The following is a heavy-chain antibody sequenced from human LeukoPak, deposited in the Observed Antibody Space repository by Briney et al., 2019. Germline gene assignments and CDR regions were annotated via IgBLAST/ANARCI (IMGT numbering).Heavy chain of an antibody. CDR1: GGSISSSSYY. D-gene: IGHD2-21*01. J-gene: IGHJ4*02. CDR2: IYYSGST. Sequence: SETLSLTCTVSGGSISSSSYYWGWIRRPPGKGLEWIGSIYYSGSTYYNPSLKSRVTISVDTPKNQFSLKLSSVTAADTAVYYCARLLASHIDYYFDYWGQGTLVTVSS. V-gene: IGHV4-39*01. CDR3: ARLLASHIDYYFDY.